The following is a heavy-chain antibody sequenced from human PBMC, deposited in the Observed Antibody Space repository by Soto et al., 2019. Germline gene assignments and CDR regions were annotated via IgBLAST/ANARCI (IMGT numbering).Heavy chain of an antibody. Sequence: QITLKESGPALVKPTQTLTLTCTFSGFSLTTSGVGVGWIRQPPGKALEWLALIYWNDDERYSPSLRSRLTITKDTSKNQVVLTLTHMDAVDTATYYCAPSRRSSGDDFDFWGQGTIVTVSS. V-gene: IGHV2-5*01. CDR3: APSRRSSGDDFDF. D-gene: IGHD6-6*01. CDR2: IYWNDDE. CDR1: GFSLTTSGVG. J-gene: IGHJ3*01.